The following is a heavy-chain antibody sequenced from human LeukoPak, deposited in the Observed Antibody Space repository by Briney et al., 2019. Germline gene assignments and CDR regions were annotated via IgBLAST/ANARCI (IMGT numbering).Heavy chain of an antibody. V-gene: IGHV3-7*03. CDR2: IKQDGSEK. CDR3: ARGYSSGLNRLFDYYYMDV. J-gene: IGHJ6*03. CDR1: GFTFSSYW. D-gene: IGHD6-19*01. Sequence: GGSLRLSCAASGFTFSSYWMSWVRQAPGKGLEWVANIKQDGSEKYYVDSVKGRFTISRDNAKNSLYLQMNSLRAEDTALYYCARGYSSGLNRLFDYYYMDVWGKGTTVTVSS.